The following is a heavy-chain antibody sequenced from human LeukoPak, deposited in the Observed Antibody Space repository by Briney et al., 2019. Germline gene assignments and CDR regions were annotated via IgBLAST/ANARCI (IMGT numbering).Heavy chain of an antibody. J-gene: IGHJ5*02. Sequence: SETLFLTCTVSGGSLSSYYWSWVRQPPGQGLEWIGYIYYSGSTKYNPSLKSRVTISVDTSKNQFSLELSSVTAADTAVYYCARATPYYDFGSGYSSRWFDPWGQGTLVTVSS. D-gene: IGHD3-3*01. CDR3: ARATPYYDFGSGYSSRWFDP. CDR2: IYYSGST. CDR1: GGSLSSYY. V-gene: IGHV4-59*01.